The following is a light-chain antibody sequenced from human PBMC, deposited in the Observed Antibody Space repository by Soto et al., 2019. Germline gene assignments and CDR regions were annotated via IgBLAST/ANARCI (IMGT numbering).Light chain of an antibody. CDR3: QQYNNWPWT. V-gene: IGKV3-15*01. J-gene: IGKJ1*01. CDR1: QSVSSN. CDR2: GAS. Sequence: EISLNQSLSTLSVHPAERATLPCRASQSVSSNLAWYQQKPGQAPRLLIYGASTRATGVPARFSGSGSGTEFTLTISSLQSEDFAVYYCQQYNNWPWTFGQGSKVDI.